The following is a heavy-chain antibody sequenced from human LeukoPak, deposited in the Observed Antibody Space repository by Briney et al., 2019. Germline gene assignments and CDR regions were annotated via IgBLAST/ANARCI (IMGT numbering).Heavy chain of an antibody. J-gene: IGHJ4*02. V-gene: IGHV3-74*01. CDR2: MNGDGSGS. D-gene: IGHD3-10*01. Sequence: GGSLRLSCTASGFTFTSHWMHWVRQAPGKGLVWVSRMNGDGSGSNHADSVTGRFTISRHNAKHTVYLQMNSVRAEDTAVYYCARDRVYGSGSSDCWGQGTLVTVSS. CDR1: GFTFTSHW. CDR3: ARDRVYGSGSSDC.